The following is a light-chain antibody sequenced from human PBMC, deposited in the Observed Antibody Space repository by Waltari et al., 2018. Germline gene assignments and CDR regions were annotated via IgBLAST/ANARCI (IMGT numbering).Light chain of an antibody. CDR2: LGS. V-gene: IGKV2-28*01. CDR3: MQSLQTLWT. J-gene: IGKJ1*01. CDR1: QSLLHRNGNTY. Sequence: DIVVTQSPLSLPVTAGEPASISCRSSQSLLHRNGNTYLDWYLQKPGQSPQLLIYLGSNRASGVPDRFSGSGSGTDFTLRISRVEAEDVGVYYCMQSLQTLWTFGQGTKVEIK.